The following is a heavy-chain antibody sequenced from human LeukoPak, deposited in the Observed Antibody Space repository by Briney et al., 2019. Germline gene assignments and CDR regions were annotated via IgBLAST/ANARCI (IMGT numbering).Heavy chain of an antibody. J-gene: IGHJ4*02. Sequence: PGGSLRLSCAASGFTFSSYGMHWVRQAPGKGLEWVAFIRYDGSNKYYADSVKGRFTISKDNSKNTLYLQMNSLRAEDTAVYYCAREPRDYGDYYFDYWGQGTLVTVSS. D-gene: IGHD4-17*01. CDR1: GFTFSSYG. CDR3: AREPRDYGDYYFDY. CDR2: IRYDGSNK. V-gene: IGHV3-30*02.